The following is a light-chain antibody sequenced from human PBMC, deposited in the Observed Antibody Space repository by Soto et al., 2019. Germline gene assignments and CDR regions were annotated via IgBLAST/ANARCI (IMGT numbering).Light chain of an antibody. J-gene: IGKJ1*01. Sequence: EIVLTQSPATLSLSPGERATLSCRASQSVSSYLAWYQQKPGQAPRLLIYGASTRATGIPARFSGSGSGTEFTLTISSLQSEDFAVYYSQQYNNWPPVTFGQGTKVDIK. CDR3: QQYNNWPPVT. V-gene: IGKV3-15*01. CDR2: GAS. CDR1: QSVSSY.